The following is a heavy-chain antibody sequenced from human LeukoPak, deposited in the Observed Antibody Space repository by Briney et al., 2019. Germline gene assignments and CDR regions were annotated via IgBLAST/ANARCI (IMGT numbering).Heavy chain of an antibody. CDR1: GFTFSSYS. J-gene: IGHJ3*02. D-gene: IGHD5-18*01. CDR2: IFYSGST. Sequence: PGGSLRLSCAASGFTFSSYSMNWVRQAPGKGLEWIGNIFYSGSTYYSPSLKSRVTISLDTSRNQFSLKLNSVTAADTAVYYCAKSNGYGLVDIWGQGMMVTVSS. CDR3: AKSNGYGLVDI. V-gene: IGHV4-59*12.